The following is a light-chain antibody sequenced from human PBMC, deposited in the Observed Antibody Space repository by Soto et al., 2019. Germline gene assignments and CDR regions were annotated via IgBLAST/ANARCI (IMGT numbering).Light chain of an antibody. Sequence: DIQMTQAPSTLSASVVDTVTVTCRASQSVSSWLAWYQQKPGKAPNLLIYKASHLENGVPSRFSGSGSGTEFTLTISSLQPGDFETYYCQHYNTYPWMFGQGTRVDIK. CDR2: KAS. CDR3: QHYNTYPWM. V-gene: IGKV1-5*03. CDR1: QSVSSW. J-gene: IGKJ1*01.